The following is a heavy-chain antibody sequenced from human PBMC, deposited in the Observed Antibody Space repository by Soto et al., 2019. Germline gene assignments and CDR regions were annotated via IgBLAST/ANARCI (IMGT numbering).Heavy chain of an antibody. CDR2: IKSKTDGGTT. D-gene: IGHD3-16*01. V-gene: IGHV3-15*01. Sequence: GGSLRLSCAASGFTFSNAWMSWVRQAPGKGLEWVGRIKSKTDGGTTDYAAPVKGRFTISRDDSKNTLYLQMNSLKTEDTAVYYCTTGAYPQLRNDFDIWGQGTTVTVSS. CDR3: TTGAYPQLRNDFDI. J-gene: IGHJ3*02. CDR1: GFTFSNAW.